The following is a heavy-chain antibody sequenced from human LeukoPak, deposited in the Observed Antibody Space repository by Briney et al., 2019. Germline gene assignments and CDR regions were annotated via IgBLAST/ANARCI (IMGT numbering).Heavy chain of an antibody. J-gene: IGHJ4*02. Sequence: PSETLSLTCAVYGGSFSGYYWSWIRQPPGKGLEWIGEVNHSGSTNYNPSLKSRVTISVDTSKNQFSLKLSSVTAADTAVYYCARAQRVLPVVVVAATLDYWGQGTLVTVSS. V-gene: IGHV4-34*01. CDR2: VNHSGST. CDR3: ARAQRVLPVVVVAATLDY. D-gene: IGHD2-15*01. CDR1: GGSFSGYY.